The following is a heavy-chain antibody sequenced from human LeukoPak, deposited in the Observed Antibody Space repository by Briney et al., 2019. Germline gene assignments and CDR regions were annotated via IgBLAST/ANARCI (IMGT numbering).Heavy chain of an antibody. CDR2: IYYSGSP. CDR3: ATWRTAKTGFDY. D-gene: IGHD1-1*01. V-gene: IGHV4-39*01. Sequence: SETLSLTCTVSGGSISNNNYYWAWIRQPPGKGLECIGSIYYSGSPYYNPSLKSRVTISVDTSKNQFSLRLSSVTAADTAVYYCATWRTAKTGFDYWGQGTLSPSPQ. J-gene: IGHJ4*02. CDR1: GGSISNNNYY.